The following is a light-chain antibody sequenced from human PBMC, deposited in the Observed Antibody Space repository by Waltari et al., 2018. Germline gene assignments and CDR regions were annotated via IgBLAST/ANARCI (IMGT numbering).Light chain of an antibody. V-gene: IGLV1-40*01. CDR3: QSYDSSLSVGV. Sequence: QSVLTQPPSVSGAPGQRVTIPCAATSPNTRAGYDVPRYQHFPGTTPKLLIYNDNNRPSGVPDRFSGSKSGTSASLAITGLQPEDEADYYCQSYDSSLSVGVFGGGTKLTVL. J-gene: IGLJ3*02. CDR2: NDN. CDR1: SPNTRAGYD.